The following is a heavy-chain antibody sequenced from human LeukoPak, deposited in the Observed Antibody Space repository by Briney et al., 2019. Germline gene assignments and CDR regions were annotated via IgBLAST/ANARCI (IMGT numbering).Heavy chain of an antibody. J-gene: IGHJ4*02. CDR1: GFTVSSNY. Sequence: GRSLRLSCAASGFTVSSNYMSWVRQAPGKGLEWVSVIYSGGSTYYADSVKGRFTISRDNSKNTLYLQMDSLRAEDTAVYYCARDLDYYDSSGYYGHFDYWGQGTLVTVSS. V-gene: IGHV3-53*01. D-gene: IGHD3-22*01. CDR3: ARDLDYYDSSGYYGHFDY. CDR2: IYSGGST.